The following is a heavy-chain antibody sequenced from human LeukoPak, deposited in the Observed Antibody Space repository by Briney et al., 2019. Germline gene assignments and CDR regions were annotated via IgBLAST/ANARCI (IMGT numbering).Heavy chain of an antibody. D-gene: IGHD2-15*01. J-gene: IGHJ4*02. Sequence: PGGSLRLSCAASGFTFSSYAMSWVRQAPGKGLEWVSAISGSGGSTYYADSVKGRFIISRDNSKNTLYLQMNSLRAEDTAVYYCAKFALRYCSGGSCYPFDYWGQGTLVTVSS. CDR1: GFTFSSYA. CDR3: AKFALRYCSGGSCYPFDY. V-gene: IGHV3-23*01. CDR2: ISGSGGST.